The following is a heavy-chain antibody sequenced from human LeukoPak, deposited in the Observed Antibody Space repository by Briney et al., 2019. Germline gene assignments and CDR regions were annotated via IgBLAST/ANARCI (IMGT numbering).Heavy chain of an antibody. Sequence: GASVKVSCKASGYTFTSYGISWVRQAPGQGLEWMGWISAYNGNTNYAQKLQGRVTMTTDTSTSTAYMELRSLRSDDTAVYYCARETRYSSSWYEWLDPWGQGTLVTVSS. CDR1: GYTFTSYG. CDR2: ISAYNGNT. V-gene: IGHV1-18*01. D-gene: IGHD6-13*01. CDR3: ARETRYSSSWYEWLDP. J-gene: IGHJ5*02.